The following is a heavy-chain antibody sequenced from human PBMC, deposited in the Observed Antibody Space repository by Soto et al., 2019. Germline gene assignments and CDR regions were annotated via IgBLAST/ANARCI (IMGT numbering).Heavy chain of an antibody. V-gene: IGHV3-53*01. CDR1: VFTVSNSY. J-gene: IGHJ4*02. CDR2: IYSGGST. Sequence: PVGSLRLSCAASVFTVSNSYMSWVRQAPGKGLEWVSVIYSGGSTYYADSVKGRFNISRDSSKNTLYLQMNSLRAEDTAVYYCARGPPSSFRYWGQGTLVTVSS. CDR3: ARGPPSSFRY.